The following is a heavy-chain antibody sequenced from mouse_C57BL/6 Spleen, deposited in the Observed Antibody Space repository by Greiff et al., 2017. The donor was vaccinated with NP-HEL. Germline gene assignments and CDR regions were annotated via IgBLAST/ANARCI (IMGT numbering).Heavy chain of an antibody. Sequence: QVQLQQSGPELVKPGASVKISCKASGYAFSSSWMNWVKQRPGKGLEWIGRIYPGDGDTNYNGKFKGKATLTADKSSSTAYMQLSSLTSEDSAVYFCAMGSFDYWGQGTTLTVSS. CDR2: IYPGDGDT. V-gene: IGHV1-82*01. J-gene: IGHJ2*01. CDR1: GYAFSSSW. CDR3: AMGSFDY.